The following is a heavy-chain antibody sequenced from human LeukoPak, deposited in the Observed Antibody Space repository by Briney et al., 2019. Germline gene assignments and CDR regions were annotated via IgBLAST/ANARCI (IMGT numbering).Heavy chain of an antibody. CDR1: GYTFSSYY. Sequence: ASVKVSCKASGYTFSSYYMHWVRQAPGQGLEWMGMINPSGGSTNYAQRFQGRVTMTRDTSTSTVYMELSSLRSEDTAVYSCARETSSWYYYYYYYMDVWGKGTTVTVSS. V-gene: IGHV1-46*01. D-gene: IGHD6-13*01. CDR2: INPSGGST. CDR3: ARETSSWYYYYYYYMDV. J-gene: IGHJ6*03.